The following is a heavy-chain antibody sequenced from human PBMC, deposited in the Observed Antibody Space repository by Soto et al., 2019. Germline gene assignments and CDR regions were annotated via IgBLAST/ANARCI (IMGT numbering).Heavy chain of an antibody. J-gene: IGHJ5*02. CDR1: GGSVTSHH. CDR2: TSYTGNP. D-gene: IGHD1-20*01. CDR3: GRDMHAGLTHSFDP. Sequence: SETQSLTCFVSGGSVTSHHWGWIRQFPGQGLEWSSYTSYTGNPNYNPSLQSRVPISLDTSKNHLPLNLTSMTAAHPALFFCGRDMHAGLTHSFDPWGQGTLVTVSS. V-gene: IGHV4-59*02.